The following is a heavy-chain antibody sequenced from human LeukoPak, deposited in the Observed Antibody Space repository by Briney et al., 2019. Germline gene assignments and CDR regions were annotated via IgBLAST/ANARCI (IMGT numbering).Heavy chain of an antibody. D-gene: IGHD6-6*01. CDR3: ARWVSSTAHFDP. CDR1: GGSISSGDYC. Sequence: SQTLSLTCTVSGGSISSGDYCWSWIRQPPGKGLEWIGYIYYSGATHYNPSLKGRVTISIDTSKNQFSLKLSSVTAADTAVYYCARWVSSTAHFDPWGQRTLVTVSS. J-gene: IGHJ5*02. V-gene: IGHV4-30-4*01. CDR2: IYYSGAT.